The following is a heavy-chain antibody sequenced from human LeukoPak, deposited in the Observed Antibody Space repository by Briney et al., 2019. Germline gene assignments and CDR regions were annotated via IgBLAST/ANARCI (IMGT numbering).Heavy chain of an antibody. Sequence: GGSLRLSCAASGFTFSSYAMHWVRQAPGKGLEWVAVISYDGSNKYYADSVKGRFTISRDNSKNTLYLQMNSLRAEDTAVYYCARHVTGWFKNDLWGQGILVTVSS. CDR2: ISYDGSNK. CDR1: GFTFSSYA. J-gene: IGHJ5*02. D-gene: IGHD6-19*01. CDR3: ARHVTGWFKNDL. V-gene: IGHV3-30*04.